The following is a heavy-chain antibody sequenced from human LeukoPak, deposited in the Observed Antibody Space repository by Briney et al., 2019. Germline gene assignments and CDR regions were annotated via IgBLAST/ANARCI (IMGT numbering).Heavy chain of an antibody. CDR1: GFTFSSYA. V-gene: IGHV3-23*01. J-gene: IGHJ6*03. Sequence: SGGSLRLSCAASGFTFSSYAMSWVPQAPGKGLEWVSAISGSGGSTYYAYSVKGRFTISRDNSKNTLYLQMNSLRAEDTAVYYCAKNGDRGAFCSGGTCYPYYYYYMDVWGKGTTVTISS. CDR3: AKNGDRGAFCSGGTCYPYYYYYMDV. CDR2: ISGSGGST. D-gene: IGHD2-15*01.